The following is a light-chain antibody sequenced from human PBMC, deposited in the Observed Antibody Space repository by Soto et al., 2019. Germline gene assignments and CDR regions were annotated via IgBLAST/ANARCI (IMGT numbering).Light chain of an antibody. J-gene: IGKJ1*01. CDR2: GAS. Sequence: EIVLTQSPGTLSLSPGERATLSCRASQSVSKYLAWYQQKPGQAPRVLIYGASSRATGIPDRFSGSGSGTDFTLTISTLEPEDCAVYYCQHYAGSPWTFGQGTKVEIK. CDR1: QSVSKY. V-gene: IGKV3-20*01. CDR3: QHYAGSPWT.